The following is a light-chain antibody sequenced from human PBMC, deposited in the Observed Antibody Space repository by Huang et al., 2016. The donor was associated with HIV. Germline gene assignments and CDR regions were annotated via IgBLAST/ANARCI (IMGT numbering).Light chain of an antibody. CDR2: AAS. CDR3: QQSYTTPRT. Sequence: DIQMTQFPTSLSASVGDRLSISCRASQTISKYLNWYQQKPGTAPKLRISAASSLQDGVPSRFSGSGSGTHFTLAISDVQPEDSATYYCQQSYTTPRTFGQGTKLEI. V-gene: IGKV1-39*01. CDR1: QTISKY. J-gene: IGKJ2*01.